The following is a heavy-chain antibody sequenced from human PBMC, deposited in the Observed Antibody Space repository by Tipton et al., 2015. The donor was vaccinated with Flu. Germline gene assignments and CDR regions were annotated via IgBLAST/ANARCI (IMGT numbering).Heavy chain of an antibody. D-gene: IGHD1-26*01. CDR1: GYSFDNYG. CDR3: ARDIEMGATYVDY. V-gene: IGHV3-20*04. Sequence: SLRLSCAASGYSFDNYGLSWVRQGPGRGLEWISGINWDGSSTGYADSVKGRFIISRDNAKNSLFLEMNSLRAEDTAIYYCARDIEMGATYVDYWGLGSLVTVSS. CDR2: INWDGSST. J-gene: IGHJ4*02.